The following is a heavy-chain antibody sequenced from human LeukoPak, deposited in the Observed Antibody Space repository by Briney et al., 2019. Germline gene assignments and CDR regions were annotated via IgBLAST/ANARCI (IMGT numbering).Heavy chain of an antibody. V-gene: IGHV1-46*01. CDR1: GYTFTSYY. CDR3: AREGNCGGDCYYYYGMDV. CDR2: INPSGGST. Sequence: ASVKVSCKASGYTFTSYYMHWVRQAPGQGLEWMGIINPSGGSTSYAQKFQGRVTMTRDTSTSTVYMELSSLRSEDTAVYYCAREGNCGGDCYYYYGMDVWGQGTTVAVPS. J-gene: IGHJ6*02. D-gene: IGHD2-21*02.